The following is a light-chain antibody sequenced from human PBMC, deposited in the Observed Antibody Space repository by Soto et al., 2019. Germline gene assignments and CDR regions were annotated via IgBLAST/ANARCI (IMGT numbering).Light chain of an antibody. CDR3: QQSYSTPIT. CDR1: QSISNW. V-gene: IGKV1-5*03. CDR2: KAS. J-gene: IGKJ5*01. Sequence: DIQMTQSPSTLSASVGDRVTITCRASQSISNWLAWYQQKPGKAPKLLIYKASSLESGVPSRFSGSGSGTAFTLTISSLQPDDFATYYGQQSYSTPITFGQGTRLEIK.